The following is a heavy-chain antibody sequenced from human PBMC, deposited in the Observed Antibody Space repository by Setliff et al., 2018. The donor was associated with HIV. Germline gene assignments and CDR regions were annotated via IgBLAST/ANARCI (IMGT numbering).Heavy chain of an antibody. CDR3: AKDRRGYQYESSGYPGFDP. CDR2: VYSAGNT. D-gene: IGHD3-22*01. J-gene: IGHJ5*02. Sequence: GGSLRFSCAASGFTLSTYTMNWVRQAPGKGLEWVSVVYSAGNTYYADSVKGRFTISRDNSKNTVFLHMNSLRAEDTAVYYCAKDRRGYQYESSGYPGFDPWGQGTLVTVSS. V-gene: IGHV3-23*03. CDR1: GFTLSTYT.